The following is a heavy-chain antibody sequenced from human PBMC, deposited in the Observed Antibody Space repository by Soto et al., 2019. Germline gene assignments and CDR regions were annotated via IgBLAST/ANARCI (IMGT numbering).Heavy chain of an antibody. Sequence: EVQLVESGGGLVKPGESLRLSCAASGFTFTNAWMNWVRQAPGKGLEWVGRIRSRTDGGTPDYAAPVKGRFTISRDDSKNTLYVQMNSLKTEDTAIYYCTTEKGYWGQGTLVTVSS. CDR3: TTEKGY. J-gene: IGHJ4*02. CDR2: IRSRTDGGTP. V-gene: IGHV3-15*07. CDR1: GFTFTNAW.